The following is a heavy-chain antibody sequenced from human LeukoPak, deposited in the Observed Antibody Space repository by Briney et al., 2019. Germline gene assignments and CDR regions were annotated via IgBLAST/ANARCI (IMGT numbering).Heavy chain of an antibody. Sequence: PSETLSLTCTVSGGSISSYYWSWIRQPPGKGLEWIGYIYYSGSTNYNPSLKSRVTISVDTSKSQFSLKLSSVTAADTAVYYCARLYSGYDLYYYYYYGMDVWGKGTTVTVSS. CDR3: ARLYSGYDLYYYYYYGMDV. V-gene: IGHV4-59*01. CDR1: GGSISSYY. D-gene: IGHD5-12*01. CDR2: IYYSGST. J-gene: IGHJ6*04.